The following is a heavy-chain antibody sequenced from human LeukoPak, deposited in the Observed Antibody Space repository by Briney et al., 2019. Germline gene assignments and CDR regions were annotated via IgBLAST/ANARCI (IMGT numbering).Heavy chain of an antibody. Sequence: SETLSLTCTVSGGSISSGGYYWSWIRQPPGKGLEWIGYIYHSGSTYYNPSLKSRVTISVDRSKNQFSLKLSSVTAADTAMYYCARVSNWGFNFDYWGQGTLVTVSS. J-gene: IGHJ4*02. CDR3: ARVSNWGFNFDY. CDR2: IYHSGST. V-gene: IGHV4-30-2*01. CDR1: GGSISSGGYY. D-gene: IGHD7-27*01.